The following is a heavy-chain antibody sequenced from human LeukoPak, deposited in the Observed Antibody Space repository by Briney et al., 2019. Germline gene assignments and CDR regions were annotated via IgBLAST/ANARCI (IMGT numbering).Heavy chain of an antibody. CDR2: IYYSGST. D-gene: IGHD2-8*01. Sequence: SETLSLTCTVSGGSISSSSYYWGWIRQPPGKGLEWIGSIYYSGSTYYNPSLKSRVTISVDTSKNQFSLKLSSVTAADTAVYYCARGYCTNAVCSLGPTQAWGQGTLVTVSS. CDR1: GGSISSSSYY. V-gene: IGHV4-39*01. CDR3: ARGYCTNAVCSLGPTQA. J-gene: IGHJ4*02.